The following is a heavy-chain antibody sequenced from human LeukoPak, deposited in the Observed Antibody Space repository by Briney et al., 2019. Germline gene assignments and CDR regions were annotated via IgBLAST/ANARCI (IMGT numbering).Heavy chain of an antibody. Sequence: ASVKVSCKASGYTFTSYDINWVRQATGQGLEWMGWMNPNSGNTGYAQKFQGRVTITRNTSRSTAYMERSSLRSEAPAVYSCASRGGAKYYDSSGSQGYYMDVWGKGTTVTVSS. D-gene: IGHD3-22*01. CDR2: MNPNSGNT. J-gene: IGHJ6*03. CDR1: GYTFTSYD. CDR3: ASRGGAKYYDSSGSQGYYMDV. V-gene: IGHV1-8*03.